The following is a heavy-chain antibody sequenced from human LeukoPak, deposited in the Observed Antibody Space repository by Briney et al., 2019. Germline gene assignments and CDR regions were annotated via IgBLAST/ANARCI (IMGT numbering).Heavy chain of an antibody. CDR3: ARERGVGGSGTLDY. J-gene: IGHJ4*02. D-gene: IGHD3-10*01. Sequence: PGGSLRLSCAASGFTVSSNYMSWVRQGPGKGLEWVSVIYSGGSTYYADSVKGRFAISRDNSKNTLYLQMNSLRAEDTAVYYCARERGVGGSGTLDYWGRGTLVAVSS. CDR1: GFTVSSNY. CDR2: IYSGGST. V-gene: IGHV3-53*01.